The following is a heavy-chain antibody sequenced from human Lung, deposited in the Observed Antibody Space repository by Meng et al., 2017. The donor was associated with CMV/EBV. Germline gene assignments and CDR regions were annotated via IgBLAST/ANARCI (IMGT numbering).Heavy chain of an antibody. CDR2: IYESGSP. CDR3: AREGTNSYYFDY. Sequence: SGDAISSGDSYWSWIRQPPGKGLEWIGYIYESGSPSYNPSLESRVTISVDTSKNQFSLKVMSVTAADTAVYYCAREGTNSYYFDYWGQGTLVTVSS. D-gene: IGHD1-14*01. CDR1: GDAISSGDSY. J-gene: IGHJ4*02. V-gene: IGHV4-30-4*01.